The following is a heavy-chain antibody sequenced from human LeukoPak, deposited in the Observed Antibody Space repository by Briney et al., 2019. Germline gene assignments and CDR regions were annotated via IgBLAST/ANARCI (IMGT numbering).Heavy chain of an antibody. J-gene: IGHJ4*02. Sequence: GGSLRLSCAPSGFTFSSYSMNWVRQAPGKGLEWVSSISSSSSYIYYADSVKGRFTISRDNAKNSLYLQMNSLRAEDTAVYYCARGPTLGISDYWGQGTLVTVSS. CDR2: ISSSSSYI. V-gene: IGHV3-21*01. D-gene: IGHD7-27*01. CDR1: GFTFSSYS. CDR3: ARGPTLGISDY.